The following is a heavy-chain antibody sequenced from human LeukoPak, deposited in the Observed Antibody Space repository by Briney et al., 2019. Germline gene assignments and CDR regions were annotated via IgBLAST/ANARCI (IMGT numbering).Heavy chain of an antibody. CDR1: GFTFSNYA. CDR2: ISYDGSNK. Sequence: GGSLRLSCAASGFTFSNYAMHWVRQAPGKGLEWVAIISYDGSNKYYADSVKGRFTISRDNSKNTLYLQMNSLRAEDTAVFYCARAPRTVTLLYYFDYWGQGTLVTVSS. J-gene: IGHJ4*02. D-gene: IGHD4-17*01. V-gene: IGHV3-30-3*01. CDR3: ARAPRTVTLLYYFDY.